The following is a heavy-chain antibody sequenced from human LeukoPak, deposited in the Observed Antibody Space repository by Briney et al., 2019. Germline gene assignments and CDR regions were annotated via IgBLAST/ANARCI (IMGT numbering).Heavy chain of an antibody. D-gene: IGHD3-22*01. Sequence: GGSLRLSCAASGFTFSSYGMHWVRQAPGKGLEWVAVIWYDGSNKYYADSVKGRFTISRDNSKNTLYLQMNSLRAEDTAVYYCAKEGLYYYDSGGYSADFDYWGQGTLVTVSS. CDR1: GFTFSSYG. CDR2: IWYDGSNK. V-gene: IGHV3-33*06. CDR3: AKEGLYYYDSGGYSADFDY. J-gene: IGHJ4*02.